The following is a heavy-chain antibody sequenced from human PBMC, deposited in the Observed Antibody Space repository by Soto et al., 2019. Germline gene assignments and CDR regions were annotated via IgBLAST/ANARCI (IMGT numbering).Heavy chain of an antibody. CDR2: ISGSGGST. CDR1: GFTFSSYA. Sequence: GGSLRLSCAASGFTFSSYAMSWVRQAPGKGLEWVSAISGSGGSTYYADSVKGRFTISRDNSKNTLYLQMNSLRAEDTAVYYCAKVGWVVVVAEIDYWGQGTLVTVSS. D-gene: IGHD2-15*01. CDR3: AKVGWVVVVAEIDY. J-gene: IGHJ4*02. V-gene: IGHV3-23*01.